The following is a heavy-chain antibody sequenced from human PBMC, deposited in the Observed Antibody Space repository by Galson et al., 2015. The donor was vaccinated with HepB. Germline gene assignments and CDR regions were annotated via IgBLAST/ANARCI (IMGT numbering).Heavy chain of an antibody. D-gene: IGHD4-23*01. CDR2: ISGSGDKT. V-gene: IGHV3-23*01. J-gene: IGHJ4*02. CDR3: AKRWDYSDF. Sequence: SLRLSCAASGFTFSSYPMMWARQAPGKGLEWVSIISGSGDKTYYADSVKGRFTFSRDNSKNTMYLQMDSLTVDDTAVYYCAKRWDYSDFRGQGTLVTVSS. CDR1: GFTFSSYP.